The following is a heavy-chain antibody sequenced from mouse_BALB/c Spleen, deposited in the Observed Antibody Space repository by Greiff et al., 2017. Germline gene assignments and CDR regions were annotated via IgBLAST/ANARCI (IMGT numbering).Heavy chain of an antibody. CDR1: GFTFNTYA. CDR3: VREFYYYGSSYYWYFDV. D-gene: IGHD1-1*01. CDR2: IRSKSNNYAT. J-gene: IGHJ1*01. Sequence: EVKVVESGGGLVQPKGSLKLSCAASGFTFNTYAMNWVRQAPGKGLEWVARIRSKSNNYATYYADSVKDRFTISRDDSQSMLYLQMNNLKTEDTAMYYCVREFYYYGSSYYWYFDVWGAGTTVTVSS. V-gene: IGHV10-1*02.